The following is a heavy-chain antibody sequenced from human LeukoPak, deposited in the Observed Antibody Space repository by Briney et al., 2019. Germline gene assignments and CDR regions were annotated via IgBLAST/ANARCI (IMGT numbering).Heavy chain of an antibody. CDR1: GFIFSRNS. CDR2: ISTSSSYI. CDR3: ARDFGSGREEGWFDP. J-gene: IGHJ5*02. Sequence: GGSLRLSCAASGFIFSRNSMNWVRQAPGKGLEWVSSISTSSSYINYADSVKGRFTISRDNAKNSLYLQMNSLRAEDTAVYYCARDFGSGREEGWFDPWGQGTLVTVSS. V-gene: IGHV3-21*01. D-gene: IGHD3-3*01.